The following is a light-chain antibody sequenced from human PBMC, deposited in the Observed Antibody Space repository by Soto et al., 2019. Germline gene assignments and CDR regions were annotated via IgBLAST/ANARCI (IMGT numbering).Light chain of an antibody. Sequence: EIVLTQSPATLSLSPGEGATLSCRASQSIGIFLTWYQQKPGQTPRLLIYDASNRATGVPARFSGSGSGTDFPLTISSLEPEDFALYYCQQRRNWPLTFGGGTKVEIK. V-gene: IGKV3-11*01. CDR3: QQRRNWPLT. CDR1: QSIGIF. J-gene: IGKJ4*01. CDR2: DAS.